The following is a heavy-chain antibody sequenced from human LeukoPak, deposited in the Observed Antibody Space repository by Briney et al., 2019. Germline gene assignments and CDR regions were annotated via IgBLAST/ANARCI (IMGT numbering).Heavy chain of an antibody. D-gene: IGHD2-15*01. CDR2: IYYSGST. Sequence: SETLSLTCTVSGGSISSYYWSWIRQPPGKGLEWIGYIYYSGSTSYNPSLKSRVTISVDTSKNQLSLKLSSVTAADTAVYYCARHRIGWSGAGGAFDIWGQGTMVTVSS. V-gene: IGHV4-59*01. J-gene: IGHJ3*02. CDR1: GGSISSYY. CDR3: ARHRIGWSGAGGAFDI.